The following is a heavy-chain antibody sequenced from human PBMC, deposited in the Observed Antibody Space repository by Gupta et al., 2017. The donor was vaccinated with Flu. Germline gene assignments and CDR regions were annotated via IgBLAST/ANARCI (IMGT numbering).Heavy chain of an antibody. CDR3: ARGQYNAAANFAH. D-gene: IGHD1-20*01. CDR1: GDTFNNYA. J-gene: IGHJ4*02. Sequence: QVQLVQSGAEVKKSESSVKVSCTASGDTFNNYAFSWVRLAPGQGLEWMRGISPMYGATSYAHKFHDRVTITADETTSTVYLEVRSLRFEDTAIYYCARGQYNAAANFAHWGQGTQVTVSS. CDR2: ISPMYGAT. V-gene: IGHV1-69*12.